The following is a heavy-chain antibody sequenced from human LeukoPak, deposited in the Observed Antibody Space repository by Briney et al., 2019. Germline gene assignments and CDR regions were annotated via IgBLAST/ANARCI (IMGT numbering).Heavy chain of an antibody. CDR2: IYHSEST. D-gene: IGHD6-19*01. V-gene: IGHV4-4*02. Sequence: PSQTLSLTCAVSGGSISSSTWWTWVRQPPGKGLEWIGEIYHSESTNSNPSLKSRVTISVDKSKNQFSLNLNSVTAADTAVYYCTRRAGTDSNGAFDIWGQGTVVTVSS. CDR3: TRRAGTDSNGAFDI. J-gene: IGHJ3*02. CDR1: GGSISSSTW.